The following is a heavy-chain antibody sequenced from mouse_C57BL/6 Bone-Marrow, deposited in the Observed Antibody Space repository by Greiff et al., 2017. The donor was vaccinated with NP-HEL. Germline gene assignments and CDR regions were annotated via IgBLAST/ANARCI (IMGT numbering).Heavy chain of an antibody. J-gene: IGHJ4*01. D-gene: IGHD2-5*01. V-gene: IGHV5-17*01. CDR3: GRRYSKDYYAMDY. CDR2: ISSGSSTI. CDR1: GFTFSDYG. Sequence: EVLLVESGGGLVKPGGSLKLSCAASGFTFSDYGMHWVRQAPEKGLEWVAYISSGSSTIYYADTVKGRFTISRDNAKNTLFLQMTSLRSEDTAMYYCGRRYSKDYYAMDYWGQGTSVTVSS.